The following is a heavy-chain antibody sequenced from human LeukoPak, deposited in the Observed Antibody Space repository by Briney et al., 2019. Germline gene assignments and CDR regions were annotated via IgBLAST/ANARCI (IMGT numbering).Heavy chain of an antibody. CDR1: GXTFSSYG. CDR3: AKSPTSVAVKGMDV. CDR2: ISYDGSNK. D-gene: IGHD6-19*01. Sequence: GGSLRLSCAASGXTFSSYGMHWVRQAPGEGLEWVAVISYDGSNKYYADSVKGRFTISRDSSKNTLYLQMNSLRAEDTAVYYCAKSPTSVAVKGMDVWGQGTTVTVSS. J-gene: IGHJ6*02. V-gene: IGHV3-30*18.